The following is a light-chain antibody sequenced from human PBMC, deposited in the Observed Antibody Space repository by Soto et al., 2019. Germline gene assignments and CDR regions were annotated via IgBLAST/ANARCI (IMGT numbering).Light chain of an antibody. CDR1: SSGIGGYNY. Sequence: SVVTQPPPPSGSPGQSVTLSLTGNSSGIGGYNYVSWYQQHPGKAPKLMIFEVSKRPSGVPDRFSGSKSGNTASLTVSGLQAEDEADYYCSSFAGSNNFGVFGTGTKVTVL. CDR2: EVS. J-gene: IGLJ1*01. CDR3: SSFAGSNNFGV. V-gene: IGLV2-8*01.